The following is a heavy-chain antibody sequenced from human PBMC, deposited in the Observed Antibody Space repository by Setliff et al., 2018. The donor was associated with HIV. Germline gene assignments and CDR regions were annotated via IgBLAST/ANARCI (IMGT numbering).Heavy chain of an antibody. CDR2: INPYSGKT. CDR1: GYTFSSYG. J-gene: IGHJ4*03. V-gene: IGHV1-18*04. D-gene: IGHD2-15*01. CDR3: ARERPYCSGGSCYGLNYFDC. Sequence: ASVKVSCKASGYTFSSYGISWVRQAPGQGLEWMGWINPYSGKTKYAQNLQGRVTMTTDTSTSTADMELRSLRSDDTAMYYCARERPYCSGGSCYGLNYFDCWGQGTTVTV.